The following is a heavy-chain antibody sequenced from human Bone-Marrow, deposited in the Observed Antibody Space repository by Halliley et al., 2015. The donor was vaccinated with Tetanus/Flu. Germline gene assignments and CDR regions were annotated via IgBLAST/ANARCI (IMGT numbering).Heavy chain of an antibody. CDR1: GFPFDDYA. CDR3: AKDLKLGSSSPWQYYGMDV. CDR2: ISWNSGSV. D-gene: IGHD6-6*01. Sequence: SLRLSCAASGFPFDDYAMHWVRQVPGKGLEWVSGISWNSGSVGYADSVKGRFTISRDNARNSLYLQMNSLRAEDTALYYCAKDLKLGSSSPWQYYGMDVWGRGATATVSS. V-gene: IGHV3-9*01. J-gene: IGHJ6*04.